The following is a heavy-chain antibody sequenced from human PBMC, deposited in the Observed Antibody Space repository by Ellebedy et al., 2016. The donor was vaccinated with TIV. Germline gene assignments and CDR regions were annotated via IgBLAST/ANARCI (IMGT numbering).Heavy chain of an antibody. CDR1: GFTVGTNY. CDR3: ASGDFLAALQVC. J-gene: IGHJ4*02. CDR2: IYPGGAT. D-gene: IGHD6-6*01. Sequence: PGGSLRLSCAASGFTVGTNYMTWVRQAPGKGLEWVSTIYPGGATHYSDSVRGRFTISRDSSKNTVSLQMNSLETEDTAMYYCASGDFLAALQVCWGQGTLVTVSS. V-gene: IGHV3-53*05.